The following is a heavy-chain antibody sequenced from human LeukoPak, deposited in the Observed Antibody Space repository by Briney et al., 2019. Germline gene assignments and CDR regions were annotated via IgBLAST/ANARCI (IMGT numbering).Heavy chain of an antibody. CDR2: INHRGST. J-gene: IGHJ3*02. CDR3: ASGRRTTMVRGSPSPFAFDI. CDR1: AGFFSGYY. D-gene: IGHD3-10*01. Sequence: QTLSPTWALDAGFFSGYYWSWDRQPPGSVLDWIGEINHRGSTNYHPSHKRRATISVHTSKNQFSLQMSSVPAADTAVYYCASGRRTTMVRGSPSPFAFDIWGQGTMVSVSS. V-gene: IGHV4-34*01.